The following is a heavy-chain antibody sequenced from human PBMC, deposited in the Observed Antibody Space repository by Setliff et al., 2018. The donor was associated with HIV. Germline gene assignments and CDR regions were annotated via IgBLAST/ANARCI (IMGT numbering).Heavy chain of an antibody. D-gene: IGHD3-3*01. Sequence: PSETLSLTCTVSGGSISTNNFFWGWIRQPPGKGLEWIGTVDYSGTTNCTPSLKSRVTISVDTSKNQFSLKLTSVTAADTAVYYCARHKTLRFLNLLTAGWFDPWGQGALVTVSS. CDR3: ARHKTLRFLNLLTAGWFDP. J-gene: IGHJ5*02. V-gene: IGHV4-39*01. CDR1: GGSISTNNFF. CDR2: VDYSGTT.